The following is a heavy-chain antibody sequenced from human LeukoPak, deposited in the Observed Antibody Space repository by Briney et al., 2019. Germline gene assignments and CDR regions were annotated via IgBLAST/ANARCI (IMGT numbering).Heavy chain of an antibody. CDR3: AKENGGKSY. Sequence: GGSLRLSCAASRFTFSSYGMHWVRQALGKGLEWVAYIQYDGSNEQYADSVKGRFSISRDSSKNILYLQMNSLRAEDTAVYYCAKENGGKSYWGQGTLVTVSS. CDR1: RFTFSSYG. D-gene: IGHD4-23*01. CDR2: IQYDGSNE. J-gene: IGHJ4*02. V-gene: IGHV3-30*02.